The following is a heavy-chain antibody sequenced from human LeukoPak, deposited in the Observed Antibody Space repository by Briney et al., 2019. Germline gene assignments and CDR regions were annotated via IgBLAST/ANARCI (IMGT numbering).Heavy chain of an antibody. D-gene: IGHD2-21*02. Sequence: SETLSLTCTVSGGSISISGYYWGWIRQPPGKGLQWIGSIYYSGATYYSPSLWSRVTISEDTSKNQFSLKLSSVTAADTAVYYCARHVSTSSCGADCYSGGLDVWGQGTTVTVSS. V-gene: IGHV4-39*01. CDR1: GGSISISGYY. CDR3: ARHVSTSSCGADCYSGGLDV. CDR2: IYYSGAT. J-gene: IGHJ6*02.